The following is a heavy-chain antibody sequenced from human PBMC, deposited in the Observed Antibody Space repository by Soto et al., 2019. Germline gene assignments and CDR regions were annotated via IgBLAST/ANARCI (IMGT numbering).Heavy chain of an antibody. CDR3: ATAVAGATEPNWFDP. Sequence: KSGGSLRLSCAASGFTFSDYYMSWIRQAPGKGLEWVSYISSSGSTIYYADSVKGRFTISRDNAKNSLYLQMNSLRAEDTAGYYCATAVAGATEPNWFDPSGQATRLTFSS. CDR1: GFTFSDYY. D-gene: IGHD6-19*01. CDR2: ISSSGSTI. V-gene: IGHV3-11*01. J-gene: IGHJ5*02.